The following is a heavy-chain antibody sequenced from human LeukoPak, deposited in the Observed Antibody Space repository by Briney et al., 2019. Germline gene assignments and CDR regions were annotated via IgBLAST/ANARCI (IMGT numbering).Heavy chain of an antibody. Sequence: GGSLRLSCAASGSTFSSYSMNWVRQAPGKGLEWVSSISSSSSYIYYADSVKGRFTISRDNAKNSLYLQMNSLRAEDTAVYYCARDLDPTTVTSWGQGTLVTVSS. CDR3: ARDLDPTTVTS. D-gene: IGHD4-17*01. J-gene: IGHJ5*02. V-gene: IGHV3-21*01. CDR1: GSTFSSYS. CDR2: ISSSSSYI.